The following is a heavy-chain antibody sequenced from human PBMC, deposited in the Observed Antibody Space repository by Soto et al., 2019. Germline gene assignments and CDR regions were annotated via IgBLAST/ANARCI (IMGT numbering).Heavy chain of an antibody. CDR1: GGSISSYY. CDR3: ARDRASVGATDAFEI. V-gene: IGHV4-4*07. CDR2: IYTSGSA. J-gene: IGHJ3*02. Sequence: SETLSLTCTVSGGSISSYYWRLIRQPAGKGLECIWRIYTSGSANYNPSLKSRVTMSVDTSKNQFSLKLSSVTAADTAVYYCARDRASVGATDAFEIWGQGTMVTVS. D-gene: IGHD1-26*01.